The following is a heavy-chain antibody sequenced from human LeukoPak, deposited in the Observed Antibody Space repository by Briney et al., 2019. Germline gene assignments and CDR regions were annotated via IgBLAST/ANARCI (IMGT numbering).Heavy chain of an antibody. CDR1: GFTFSDYY. J-gene: IGHJ4*02. CDR3: AREEMATTNLDY. V-gene: IGHV3-11*01. Sequence: GGSLRLSCAASGFTFSDYYMNWIRQAPGKGLEWVSYISSSGSTIYYADSVKGRFTISRDNAKNSLYLQMNSLRAEDTAVYYCAREEMATTNLDYWGQGTLVTISS. CDR2: ISSSGSTI. D-gene: IGHD5-24*01.